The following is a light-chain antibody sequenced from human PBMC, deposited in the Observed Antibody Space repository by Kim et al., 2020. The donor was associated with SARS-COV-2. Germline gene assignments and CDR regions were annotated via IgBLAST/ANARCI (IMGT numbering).Light chain of an antibody. Sequence: ASVGDRVTITCQASQDINNYINWYQQKPGKAPKVLIYDASNLETGVPSRFSGSGSGTDFTFTISGLQPEDFATYFCQQYDNLPITFGQGTRLEIK. CDR1: QDINNY. CDR2: DAS. J-gene: IGKJ5*01. CDR3: QQYDNLPIT. V-gene: IGKV1-33*01.